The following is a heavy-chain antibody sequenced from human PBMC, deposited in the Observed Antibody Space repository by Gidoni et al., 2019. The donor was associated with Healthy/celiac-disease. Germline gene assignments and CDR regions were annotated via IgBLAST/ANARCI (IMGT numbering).Heavy chain of an antibody. CDR3: AREPNHTRCSGGSCYSGDY. CDR2: INHRGST. J-gene: IGHJ4*02. V-gene: IGHV4-34*01. CDR1: GGSFSGYY. D-gene: IGHD2-15*01. Sequence: QVQLQQWGAGLLKPSETLSLTCAVYGGSFSGYYWSWIRQPPGKGLEWIGEINHRGSTNYNPSLKSRVTISVDTSKNQFSLKLSSVTAADTAVYYCAREPNHTRCSGGSCYSGDYWGQGTLVTVSS.